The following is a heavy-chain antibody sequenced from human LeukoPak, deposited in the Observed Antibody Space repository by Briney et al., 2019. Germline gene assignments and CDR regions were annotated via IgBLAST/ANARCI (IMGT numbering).Heavy chain of an antibody. Sequence: SVKVSCKASGGTFSSYAISWVRQAPGQGLEWMGGIIPIFGTANYAQKFQGRVTITADESTSTAYMELSSLRSEDTAVYYCARDRGSGYQLFYYFDYWGQGTLATVSS. J-gene: IGHJ4*02. D-gene: IGHD2-2*01. CDR1: GGTFSSYA. CDR2: IIPIFGTA. V-gene: IGHV1-69*13. CDR3: ARDRGSGYQLFYYFDY.